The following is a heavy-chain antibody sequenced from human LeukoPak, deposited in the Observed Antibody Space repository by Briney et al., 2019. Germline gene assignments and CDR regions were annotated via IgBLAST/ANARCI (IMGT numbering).Heavy chain of an antibody. V-gene: IGHV1-18*01. Sequence: SVNVSCKASVYTFIRYGISLVRQAPGQGLEWMGWISAYIGNTNYAQKFQGRVTMTTDTSTRTAYIELRSLRSDDTAVYYCARDRGSSLSIVYGSGSSLFSWGQGTLVTVSS. CDR1: VYTFIRYG. J-gene: IGHJ4*02. D-gene: IGHD3-10*01. CDR2: ISAYIGNT. CDR3: ARDRGSSLSIVYGSGSSLFS.